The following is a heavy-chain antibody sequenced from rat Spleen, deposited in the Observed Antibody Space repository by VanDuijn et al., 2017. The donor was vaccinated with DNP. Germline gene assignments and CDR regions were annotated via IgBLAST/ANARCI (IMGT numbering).Heavy chain of an antibody. J-gene: IGHJ3*01. CDR3: ARLGWHGWFAY. V-gene: IGHV4-2*01. D-gene: IGHD1-11*01. Sequence: EVKLVESGGGLVQPGRSLKLSCAASGFNLNDFWMGWVRQAPGKGLEWIGEINKDSSTINYSPSLKDKFTISRDNAQNTLYLQMSKLGSEDTAIYYCARLGWHGWFAYWGQGTLVTVSS. CDR2: INKDSSTI. CDR1: GFNLNDFW.